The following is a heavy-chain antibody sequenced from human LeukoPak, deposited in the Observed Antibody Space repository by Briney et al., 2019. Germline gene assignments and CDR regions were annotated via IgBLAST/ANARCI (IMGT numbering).Heavy chain of an antibody. D-gene: IGHD5-18*01. CDR3: AKDGVKRGYSYGYFHYYYYYMDV. CDR1: GFTFDDYG. Sequence: PGGSLRLSCAASGFTFDDYGMSWVRQAPGKGLEWVSAISGSGGSTYYADSVKGRFTISRDNSKNTLYLQMNSLRAEDTAVYYCAKDGVKRGYSYGYFHYYYYYMDVWGKGTTVTVSS. CDR2: ISGSGGST. J-gene: IGHJ6*03. V-gene: IGHV3-23*01.